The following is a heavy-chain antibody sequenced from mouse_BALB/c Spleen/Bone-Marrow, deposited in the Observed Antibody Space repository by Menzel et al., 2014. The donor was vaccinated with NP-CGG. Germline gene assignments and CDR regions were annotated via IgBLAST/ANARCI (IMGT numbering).Heavy chain of an antibody. Sequence: QVQLKESGPGLVQSSQSLSITCTVSGFSLTNYGAHWVRQSPGKGLEWLGVIWRGGSTDYNAAFMSRLSITRDNSKSQVFFKMNSLQADDTAIYYCAKNRGGTRAMDYWGQGTSVTVSS. CDR1: GFSLTNYG. D-gene: IGHD3-3*01. CDR3: AKNRGGTRAMDY. V-gene: IGHV2-5*01. J-gene: IGHJ4*01. CDR2: IWRGGST.